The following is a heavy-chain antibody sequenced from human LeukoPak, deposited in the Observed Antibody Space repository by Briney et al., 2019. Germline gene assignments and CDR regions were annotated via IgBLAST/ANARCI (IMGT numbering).Heavy chain of an antibody. J-gene: IGHJ4*02. Sequence: GGSLRLSCAASGFTFSSYAMSWVRQAPGKGLEYVSVISGSGDSTYYADSVKGRFTISRDNSKDTLYLQMNSLRAEDTAVYHCAKFIGSSWSGSYFDYWGQGTLVTVSS. CDR1: GFTFSSYA. V-gene: IGHV3-23*01. D-gene: IGHD6-13*01. CDR2: ISGSGDST. CDR3: AKFIGSSWSGSYFDY.